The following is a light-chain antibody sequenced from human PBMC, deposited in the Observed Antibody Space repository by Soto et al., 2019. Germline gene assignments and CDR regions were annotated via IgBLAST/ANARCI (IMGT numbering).Light chain of an antibody. CDR3: ATWDTSLSAVV. J-gene: IGLJ3*02. V-gene: IGLV1-51*01. Sequence: QSVLTQPPSVSAAPGQKVTISCSGSRSNIGNNYLSWYQHLPGTAPKLLIYNTDQRPSGIPDRFSASRSATSATLDITGLQTGDEADYFCATWDTSLSAVVFGGGTQLTVL. CDR1: RSNIGNNY. CDR2: NTD.